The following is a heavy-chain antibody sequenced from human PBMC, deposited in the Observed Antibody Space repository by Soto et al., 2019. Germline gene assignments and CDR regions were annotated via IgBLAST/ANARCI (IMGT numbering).Heavy chain of an antibody. CDR2: ISAYNGNT. D-gene: IGHD3-9*01. CDR3: ARDNDRNYDILTGYSHWGKYAFDI. Sequence: ASVKVSCKASGYTFTSYGISWVRQAPGQGLEWMGWISAYNGNTNYAQKLQGRVTMTTDTSTSTAYMELRSLRSDDTAVYYCARDNDRNYDILTGYSHWGKYAFDIWGQGTMVTVSS. CDR1: GYTFTSYG. J-gene: IGHJ3*02. V-gene: IGHV1-18*04.